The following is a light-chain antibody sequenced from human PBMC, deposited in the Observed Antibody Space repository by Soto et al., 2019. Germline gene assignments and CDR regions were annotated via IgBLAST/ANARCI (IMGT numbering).Light chain of an antibody. V-gene: IGKV3-20*01. CDR1: QSVSSSY. Sequence: EIVLTQSPGTLSLSPGERATLSCRASQSVSSSYLAWYQQKPGQAPRLLIYGASSRATGLPDRFSGSGSGTDFPLTISRLEPEDFAVYYCQQYGSSPLTFGGGNKVEIK. CDR3: QQYGSSPLT. J-gene: IGKJ4*01. CDR2: GAS.